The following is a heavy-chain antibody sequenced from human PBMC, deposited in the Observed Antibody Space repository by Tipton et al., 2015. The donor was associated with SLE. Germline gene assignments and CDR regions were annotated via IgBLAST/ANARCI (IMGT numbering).Heavy chain of an antibody. V-gene: IGHV4-38-2*02. Sequence: TLSLTCTVSGYSIRSGYYWGWIRQPPGKGLEWIGSIYHSGSTYYNPSLKSRVIISVDTSKNQFSLKLSSVTAADTAVYYCARSGHIVVVVLGYFDVWGRGTLVTVSS. CDR1: GYSIRSGYY. CDR2: IYHSGST. J-gene: IGHJ2*01. D-gene: IGHD2-21*01. CDR3: ARSGHIVVVVLGYFDV.